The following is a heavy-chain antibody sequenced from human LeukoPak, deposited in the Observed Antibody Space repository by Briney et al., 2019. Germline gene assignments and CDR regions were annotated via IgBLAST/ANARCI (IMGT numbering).Heavy chain of an antibody. D-gene: IGHD2-15*01. Sequence: PSETLSLTCTVSGDSVSNYYWSWIRQSPGKGLEWIAFMHPGGTTKYSPSLMGRVAMSVDTSNNQFSLTLTSLTAADTAVYYCARYGVVIASTFYYMDVWGKGTAVTVSS. J-gene: IGHJ6*03. CDR2: MHPGGTT. CDR1: GDSVSNYY. V-gene: IGHV4-59*02. CDR3: ARYGVVIASTFYYMDV.